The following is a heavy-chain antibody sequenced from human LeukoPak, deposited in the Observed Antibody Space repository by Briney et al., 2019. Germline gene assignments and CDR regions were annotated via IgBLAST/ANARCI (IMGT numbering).Heavy chain of an antibody. V-gene: IGHV1-3*01. J-gene: IGHJ4*02. D-gene: IGHD1-1*01. CDR1: GYTFTSYA. CDR2: INAGNGNT. Sequence: ASVKVSCKASGYTFTSYAMHWVRQAPGQRLEWMGWINAGNGNTKYSQKFQGRVTITRDTSASTAYMELSSLRSDDTAVYYCARDLTGTTRSVNYWGQGTLVTVSS. CDR3: ARDLTGTTRSVNY.